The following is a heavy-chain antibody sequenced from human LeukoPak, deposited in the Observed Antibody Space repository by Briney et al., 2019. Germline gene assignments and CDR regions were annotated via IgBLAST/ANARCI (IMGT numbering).Heavy chain of an antibody. Sequence: PGGSLRLPCAASGFTFSDHYMDWVRQAPGEGLEWVGRIRNKANTYTTEYAASVKGRFTLSRDDSKNSLFLQMTRLKTEDTALYYCARDRGGWGGFDMWGQGTMVTVSS. V-gene: IGHV3-72*01. D-gene: IGHD1-26*01. J-gene: IGHJ3*02. CDR2: IRNKANTYTT. CDR3: ARDRGGWGGFDM. CDR1: GFTFSDHY.